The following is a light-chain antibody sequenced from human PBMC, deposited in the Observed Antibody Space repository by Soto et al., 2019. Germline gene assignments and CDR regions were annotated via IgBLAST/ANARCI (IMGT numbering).Light chain of an antibody. Sequence: EIVLTQSPATLSLSPGERATLSCRASQSVSSYLAWYQQKPGQAPRLLIYDASNRATGIPARFSGSGSGTDFTLTIARLEPEDFAVYYCQQYGSSPPTCGPGNKGDIK. J-gene: IGKJ3*01. CDR2: DAS. CDR3: QQYGSSPPT. V-gene: IGKV3-20*01. CDR1: QSVSSY.